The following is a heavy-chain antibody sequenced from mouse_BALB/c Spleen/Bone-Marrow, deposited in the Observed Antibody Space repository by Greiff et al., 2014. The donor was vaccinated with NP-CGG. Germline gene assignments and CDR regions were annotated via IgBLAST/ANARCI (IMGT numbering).Heavy chain of an antibody. J-gene: IGHJ3*01. CDR3: AGYDYYQAWFAY. V-gene: IGHV14-3*02. Sequence: EVQLQQSGAELVKPGASVKLSCTASGFNIKDTYMHWVKQRPEQGLEWIGRIDPANGNTKYDPKFQGKATITADTSSITAYLQLSSLTSEDTAVYYCAGYDYYQAWFAYWGQGTLVTVSA. CDR1: GFNIKDTY. D-gene: IGHD2-4*01. CDR2: IDPANGNT.